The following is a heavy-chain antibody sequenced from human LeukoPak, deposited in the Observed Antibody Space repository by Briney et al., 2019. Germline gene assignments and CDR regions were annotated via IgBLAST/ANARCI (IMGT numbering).Heavy chain of an antibody. D-gene: IGHD6-19*01. CDR2: VYSGGST. CDR3: ARGGYSSGWYRD. V-gene: IGHV3-53*01. J-gene: IGHJ4*02. Sequence: MNWVRQAPGKGLEWVPAVYSGGSTYYADSVKGRFTISRDNSKNTLYLQMSSLRAEDTAVYYCARGGYSSGWYRDWGQGTLVTVSS.